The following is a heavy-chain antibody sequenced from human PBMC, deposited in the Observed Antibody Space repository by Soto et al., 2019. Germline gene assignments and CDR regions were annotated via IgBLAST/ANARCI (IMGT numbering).Heavy chain of an antibody. CDR1: GGSTSSSSYY. V-gene: IGHV4-39*01. D-gene: IGHD2-2*01. Sequence: QLQLQESGPGLVKPSETLSLTCTVSGGSTSSSSYYWGWIRQPPGKGLEWIGSIYYSGSTYYNPSLKSRVTISVDTSKNQFSLKLSSVTAADTAVYYCARRTDCSSTSCYLFDYWGQGTLVTVSS. CDR2: IYYSGST. J-gene: IGHJ4*02. CDR3: ARRTDCSSTSCYLFDY.